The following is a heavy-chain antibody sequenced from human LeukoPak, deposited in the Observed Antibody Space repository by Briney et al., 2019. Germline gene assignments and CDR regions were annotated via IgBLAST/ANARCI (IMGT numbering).Heavy chain of an antibody. J-gene: IGHJ4*02. V-gene: IGHV3-21*01. Sequence: GGSLRLSCAASGFTFSSYSMNWVRQAPGKGLEWVSSISSSSSYIYYADSVKGRFTISRDNAKNSLYLQMNSLRAEDTAVYYCARASETNRKYCGGDCYTPFGHWGQGTLVTVSS. CDR3: ARASETNRKYCGGDCYTPFGH. CDR2: ISSSSSYI. D-gene: IGHD2-21*02. CDR1: GFTFSSYS.